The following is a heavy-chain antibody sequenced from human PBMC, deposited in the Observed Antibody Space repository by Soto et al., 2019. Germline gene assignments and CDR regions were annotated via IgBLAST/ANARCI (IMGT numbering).Heavy chain of an antibody. J-gene: IGHJ6*04. CDR1: GGSIDSPNW. V-gene: IGHV4-4*02. CDR3: ARVSGIYYSGMDV. CDR2: IHHSGST. D-gene: IGHD3-10*01. Sequence: SETLSLTCAVSGGSIDSPNWWTWVRQPPGKGLEWIGEIHHSGSTNYNPSLNSRVTMSVDKSENQFSLKLSSVTAADTAVYYCARVSGIYYSGMDVWGKGPTVTGSS.